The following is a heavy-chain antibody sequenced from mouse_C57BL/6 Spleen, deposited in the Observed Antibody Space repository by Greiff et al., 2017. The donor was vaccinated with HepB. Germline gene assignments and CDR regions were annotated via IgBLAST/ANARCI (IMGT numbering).Heavy chain of an antibody. CDR1: GYTFTDYY. Sequence: VKLQESGAELVRPGASVKLSCKASGYTFTDYYINWVKQRPGQGLEWIARIYPGSGNTYYNEKFKGKATLTAEKSSSTAYMPLSSLTSEDSSVYCCARDYYGFAYWGQGTLVTVSA. CDR2: IYPGSGNT. CDR3: ARDYYGFAY. V-gene: IGHV1-76*01. J-gene: IGHJ3*01. D-gene: IGHD1-1*01.